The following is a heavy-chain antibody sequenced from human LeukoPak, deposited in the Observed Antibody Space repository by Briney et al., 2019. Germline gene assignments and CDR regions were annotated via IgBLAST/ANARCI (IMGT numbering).Heavy chain of an antibody. CDR1: GGSISSYY. Sequence: PSETLSLTCTVSGGSISSYYWSWLRQPPGKGLEWVGYIYYSGSTNYNPSLKSRVTISVDTSKNQFSLKLSSVPAADTAVYYCARSDIVATGFDYWGQGTLVTVSS. J-gene: IGHJ4*02. CDR3: ARSDIVATGFDY. CDR2: IYYSGST. D-gene: IGHD5-12*01. V-gene: IGHV4-59*01.